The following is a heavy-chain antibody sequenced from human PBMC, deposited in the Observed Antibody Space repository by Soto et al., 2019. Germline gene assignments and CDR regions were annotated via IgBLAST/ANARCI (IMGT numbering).Heavy chain of an antibody. CDR1: GGTFSSYA. V-gene: IGHV1-69*01. CDR2: IIPIFGTA. D-gene: IGHD6-19*01. Sequence: QVQLVQSGAEVKKPGSSVKVSCKASGGTFSSYAISWVRQAPGQGLEWMGGIIPIFGTANSAQKFQGRVTITADESTSTAYMELSSLRSEDTAVYYCARGGFLGIAVAGPFDYWGQGTLVTVSS. CDR3: ARGGFLGIAVAGPFDY. J-gene: IGHJ4*02.